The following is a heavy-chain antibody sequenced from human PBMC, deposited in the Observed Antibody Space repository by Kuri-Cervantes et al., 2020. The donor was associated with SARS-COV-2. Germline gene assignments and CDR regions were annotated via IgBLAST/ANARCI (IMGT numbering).Heavy chain of an antibody. CDR3: ARRGEYSSGSFDY. J-gene: IGHJ4*02. V-gene: IGHV4-39*01. D-gene: IGHD6-19*01. CDR2: IYYSGST. Sequence: SETLSLTCSVSGDSISSSAYYWGWIRQPPGKGLEWIGNIYYSGSTYYNPSLKSRVTISVDTSKNQFSLKLSSVTAADTAVYYCARRGEYSSGSFDYWGQGTLVTVSS. CDR1: GDSISSSAYY.